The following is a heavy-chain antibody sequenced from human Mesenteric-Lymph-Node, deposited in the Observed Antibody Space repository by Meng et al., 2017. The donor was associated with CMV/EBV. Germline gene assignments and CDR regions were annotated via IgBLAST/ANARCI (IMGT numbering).Heavy chain of an antibody. CDR2: IIPIFGTA. J-gene: IGHJ6*02. CDR1: GYTFTSYG. V-gene: IGHV1-69*05. Sequence: SVKVSCKASGYTFTSYGISWVRQAPGQGLEWMGGIIPIFGTANYAQKFQGRVTITTDESTSTAYMELSSLRSEDTAVYYCARPESIAARPWHHREGSNYYGMDVWGQGTTVTVSS. D-gene: IGHD6-6*01. CDR3: ARPESIAARPWHHREGSNYYGMDV.